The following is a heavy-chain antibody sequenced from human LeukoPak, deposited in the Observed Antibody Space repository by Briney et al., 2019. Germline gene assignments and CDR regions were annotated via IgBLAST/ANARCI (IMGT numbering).Heavy chain of an antibody. CDR3: TRVLAAAGRWFDP. Sequence: GGSLRLSCTTSGFTFGDYAMSWFRQAPGKGLEWVGFITSKAYGATTEYAASVKDRFFLSRDDSKSIAYLQMNSLETEDTAVYYSTRVLAAAGRWFDPWGQGSLVTVSS. J-gene: IGHJ5*02. V-gene: IGHV3-49*03. CDR2: ITSKAYGATT. CDR1: GFTFGDYA. D-gene: IGHD6-13*01.